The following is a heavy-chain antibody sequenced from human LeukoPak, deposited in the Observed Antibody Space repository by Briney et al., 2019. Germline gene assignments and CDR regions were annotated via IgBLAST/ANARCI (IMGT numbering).Heavy chain of an antibody. Sequence: SETLSLTCAVYGGSFSGYYWSWIRQPPGKGLEWIGEINHSGSTNYNPSLKRRVTISVDTSKNQFSLKLSSVTAADTAVYYCARAVRLGNYYGMDVWGQGTTVTVSS. CDR3: ARAVRLGNYYGMDV. CDR1: GGSFSGYY. V-gene: IGHV4-34*01. D-gene: IGHD1-26*01. CDR2: INHSGST. J-gene: IGHJ6*02.